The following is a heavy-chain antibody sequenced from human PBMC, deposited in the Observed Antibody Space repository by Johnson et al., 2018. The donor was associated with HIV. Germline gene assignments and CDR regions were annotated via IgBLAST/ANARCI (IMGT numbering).Heavy chain of an antibody. CDR3: ARVRTGDSSGYHVAFDI. V-gene: IGHV3-20*04. D-gene: IGHD3-22*01. Sequence: VQLVESGGGVVQPGRSLRLSCAASGFTFSTYGMHWVSQAPGKGLEWVSGINWTWDSIGYVDSVKGRFNISRDNVKRSLYLQMNSLRVEDTALYYCARVRTGDSSGYHVAFDIWGQGTMVTVSS. J-gene: IGHJ3*02. CDR2: INWTWDSI. CDR1: GFTFSTYG.